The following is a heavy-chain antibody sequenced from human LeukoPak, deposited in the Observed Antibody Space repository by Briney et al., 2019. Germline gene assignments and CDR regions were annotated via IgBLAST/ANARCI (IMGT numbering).Heavy chain of an antibody. J-gene: IGHJ5*02. CDR3: ASTIAAAGSFDP. CDR2: MNPNSGNT. V-gene: IGHV1-8*03. Sequence: ASVKVSCKASGYTFTSYDINWVRQATGQGLEWMGWMNPNSGNTGYAQKFQGRVTITRNTSISTAYMELSSLRSEDTAVYYCASTIAAAGSFDPWGQGTLVTVSS. CDR1: GYTFTSYD. D-gene: IGHD6-13*01.